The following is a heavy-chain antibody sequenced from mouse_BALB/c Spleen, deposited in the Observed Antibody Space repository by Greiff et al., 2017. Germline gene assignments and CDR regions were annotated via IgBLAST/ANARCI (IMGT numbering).Heavy chain of an antibody. CDR2: IYPYNGGT. J-gene: IGHJ2*01. CDR3: ARVISYYFDY. V-gene: IGHV1S29*02. D-gene: IGHD2-4*01. CDR1: GYTFTDYN. Sequence: EVKLQESGPELVKPGASVKISCKASGYTFTDYNMHWVKQSHGKSLEWIGYIYPYNGGTGYNQKFKSKATLTVDNSSSTAYMELRSLTSEDSAVYYCARVISYYFDYWGQGTTLTVSS.